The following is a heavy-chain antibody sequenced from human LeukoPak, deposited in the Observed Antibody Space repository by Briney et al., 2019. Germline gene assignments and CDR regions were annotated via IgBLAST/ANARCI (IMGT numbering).Heavy chain of an antibody. CDR1: GFTFSSYA. J-gene: IGHJ4*02. D-gene: IGHD3-10*01. CDR3: AKRPHGSGSYYFDY. CDR2: ISGSGGST. V-gene: IGHV3-23*01. Sequence: PGGSLRLSCTASGFTFSSYAMSWVRQAPGKGLEWVSAISGSGGSTYYADSVKGRFTISRDNSKNTLYLQMNSLRAEDTAVYYCAKRPHGSGSYYFDYWGQGTLVTVSS.